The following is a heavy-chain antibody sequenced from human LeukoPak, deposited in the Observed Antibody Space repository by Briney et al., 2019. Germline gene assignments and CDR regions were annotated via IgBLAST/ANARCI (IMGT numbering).Heavy chain of an antibody. D-gene: IGHD6-13*01. CDR1: GGSISSTNW. CDR2: IYYDGST. CDR3: ACSEYRSRWNGILDY. Sequence: SETLSLTCGVSGGSISSTNWWSWVRQPPGKGLEWIEYIYYDGSTNYNPSLKSRVTISIDTSKNQFSLKLSSVTAADAAMYFCACSEYRSRWNGILDYWGQGTLVTVSS. V-gene: IGHV4-4*02. J-gene: IGHJ4*02.